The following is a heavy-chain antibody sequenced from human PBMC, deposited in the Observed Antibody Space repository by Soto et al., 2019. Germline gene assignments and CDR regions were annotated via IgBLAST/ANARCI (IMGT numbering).Heavy chain of an antibody. CDR1: GGSISSYY. D-gene: IGHD1-26*01. J-gene: IGHJ5*02. CDR2: IYYSGST. Sequence: SETLSLTCTVSGGSISSYYWSWIRQPPGKGLEYIGYIYYSGSTNYNPSLKSRVTISVDTSKKQFSLKLSSVTAADTAMYYCERSLYSGSYTNWFDPWGQGTLVTVYS. V-gene: IGHV4-59*01. CDR3: ERSLYSGSYTNWFDP.